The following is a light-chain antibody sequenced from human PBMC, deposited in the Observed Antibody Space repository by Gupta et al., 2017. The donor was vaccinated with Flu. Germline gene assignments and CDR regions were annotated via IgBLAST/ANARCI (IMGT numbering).Light chain of an antibody. J-gene: IGKJ2*01. V-gene: IGKV3-20*01. CDR3: QQYGSSPGYT. Sequence: TLSLSPGETATLSCRASQSVSSSFLAWYQQKPGQAPRLLISGASTRAPGIPDRFSGGGSGTDYTLSVSRLEPEDFAMYYCQQYGSSPGYTFGQGTKLEIK. CDR2: GAS. CDR1: QSVSSSF.